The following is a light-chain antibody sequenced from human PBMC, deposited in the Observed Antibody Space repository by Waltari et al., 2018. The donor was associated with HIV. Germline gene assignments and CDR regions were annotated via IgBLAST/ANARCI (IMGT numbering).Light chain of an antibody. CDR3: AAWDDSLSGGV. CDR2: RNN. Sequence: QSVLTQPPSASGTPGQRVTISCSGSSSNIGSKYVYWYQHLPGTAPKLLIYRNNPGPSGVPDRFSGSKSGTSASLAISGLRSEDEAEYYCAAWDDSLSGGVFGGGTKLTVL. J-gene: IGLJ3*02. V-gene: IGLV1-47*01. CDR1: SSNIGSKY.